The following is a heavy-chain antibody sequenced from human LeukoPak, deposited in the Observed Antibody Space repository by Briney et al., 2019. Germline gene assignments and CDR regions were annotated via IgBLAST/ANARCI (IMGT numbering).Heavy chain of an antibody. Sequence: GGSLRLSCAASGFTFSSYAMHWVRQAPGKGLEWVAVISYDGSNKYYADSVKGRFTISRDNSKNTLYLQMNSLRAEDTAVYYCARDRRNSSGWYEGYFDYWGQGTLVTVSS. V-gene: IGHV3-30-3*01. J-gene: IGHJ4*02. CDR2: ISYDGSNK. CDR3: ARDRRNSSGWYEGYFDY. D-gene: IGHD6-19*01. CDR1: GFTFSSYA.